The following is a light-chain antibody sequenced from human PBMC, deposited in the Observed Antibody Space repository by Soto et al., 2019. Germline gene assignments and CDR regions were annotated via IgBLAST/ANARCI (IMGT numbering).Light chain of an antibody. V-gene: IGKV3-15*01. Sequence: EIVMTQSPATVSASPGERVTLSCRASQSVSSNLSWYQQKPGQSPRLLIYGASTRATGIPARFSGSGSGTEFTLTISSLQSEDFAVYCCQQYSNLWTFGQGTKVDIK. CDR2: GAS. J-gene: IGKJ1*01. CDR1: QSVSSN. CDR3: QQYSNLWT.